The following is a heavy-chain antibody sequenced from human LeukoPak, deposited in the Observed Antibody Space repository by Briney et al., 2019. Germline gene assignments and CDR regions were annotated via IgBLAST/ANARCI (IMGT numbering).Heavy chain of an antibody. V-gene: IGHV4-39*01. CDR1: GGPISGSSYY. Sequence: SETLSLTCTVSGGPISGSSYYWAWIRQPPGKGLEWIGSGFYSGSAYYNPSLKSRLTISVDTSKNQFSLDLSSVTAADAAVYYCARLRGAMTPVTSDFDYWGQGILVTVSS. CDR2: GFYSGSA. CDR3: ARLRGAMTPVTSDFDY. J-gene: IGHJ4*02. D-gene: IGHD4-17*01.